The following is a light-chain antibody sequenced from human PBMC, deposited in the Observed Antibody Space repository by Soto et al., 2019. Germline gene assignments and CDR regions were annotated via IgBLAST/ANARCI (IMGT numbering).Light chain of an antibody. V-gene: IGKV3-20*01. CDR1: QNIRGNE. CDR2: GGS. J-gene: IGKJ1*01. CDR3: QDYGTSHPWT. Sequence: EVVLTQSPGALSLSPGEGVTLSCRASQNIRGNELAWYRQKRGQAPRLLIYGGSSRAEGIPDRFSGRGTGTNFTLTISRLEHEDSAVYYCQDYGTSHPWTFGQGTKLEIK.